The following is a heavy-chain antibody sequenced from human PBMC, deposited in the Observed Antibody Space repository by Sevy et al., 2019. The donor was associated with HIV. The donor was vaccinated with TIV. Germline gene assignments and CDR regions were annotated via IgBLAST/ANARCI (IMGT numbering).Heavy chain of an antibody. D-gene: IGHD3-3*02. CDR2: ISGDGENT. CDR1: EFIFSSHA. CDR3: ARDGRGISAFDI. J-gene: IGHJ3*02. V-gene: IGHV3-23*01. Sequence: GGSLRLSCVASEFIFSSHAVSWVRQAPGKGLEWVLAISGDGENTHYADSVRGRFTISRDNFKNTLYLQMNSLRAEDTALYYCARDGRGISAFDIWGPGTMVTVSS.